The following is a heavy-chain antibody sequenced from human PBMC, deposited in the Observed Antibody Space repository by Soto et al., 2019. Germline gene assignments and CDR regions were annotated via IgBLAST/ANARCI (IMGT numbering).Heavy chain of an antibody. D-gene: IGHD6-13*01. CDR2: ISAYNGNT. J-gene: IGHJ5*02. CDR1: CYTFTSYG. Sequence: VGSVKVSCKASCYTFTSYGISWVRQAPGQGLEWVGWISAYNGNTNYAQKLQGRVTMTTGTSTSTAYMELRSLRSDDTAVYYCARDHRSWTEGEPWFDPWGQGTLVTVSS. CDR3: ARDHRSWTEGEPWFDP. V-gene: IGHV1-18*01.